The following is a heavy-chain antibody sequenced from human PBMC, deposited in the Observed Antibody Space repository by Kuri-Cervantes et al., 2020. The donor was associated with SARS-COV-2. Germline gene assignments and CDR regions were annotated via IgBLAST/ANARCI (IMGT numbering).Heavy chain of an antibody. CDR3: AYSYGVEAVDFDY. D-gene: IGHD2-15*01. J-gene: IGHJ4*02. V-gene: IGHV3-21*01. CDR1: GFTFSSYS. Sequence: GSLRLSCAASGFTFSSYSMNWVRQAPGKGLEWVSSISSSSSYIYYADSVKGRFTISRDNAKNSLYLQMNSLRAEDTAVYYCAYSYGVEAVDFDYWGQGTLVTVSS. CDR2: ISSSSSYI.